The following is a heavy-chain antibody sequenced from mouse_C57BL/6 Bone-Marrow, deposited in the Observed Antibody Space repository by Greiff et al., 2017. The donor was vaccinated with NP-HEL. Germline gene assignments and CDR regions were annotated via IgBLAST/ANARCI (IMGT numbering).Heavy chain of an antibody. J-gene: IGHJ3*01. V-gene: IGHV5-4*01. Sequence: EVKLVESGGGLVKPGGSLKLSCAASGFTFSSYAMSWVRPTPEKRLAWVATISDGGSYTYYPDNVKGRFTISRDNAKHTLYLQMSHLKSEVRAMYYCARENYYGSSPRAYWGQGTLGTVSA. CDR3: ARENYYGSSPRAY. CDR2: ISDGGSYT. CDR1: GFTFSSYA. D-gene: IGHD1-1*01.